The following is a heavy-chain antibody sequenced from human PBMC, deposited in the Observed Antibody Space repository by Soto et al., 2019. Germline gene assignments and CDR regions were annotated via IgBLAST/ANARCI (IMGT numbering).Heavy chain of an antibody. CDR2: IIPIFGTA. D-gene: IGHD2-21*02. CDR3: AREIESGVVTTIHYYYYYGMDV. Sequence: SVKVSCKASGGTFSSYAISWVRQAPGQGLEWMGGIIPIFGTANYAQKFQGRVTITADESTSTAYMELSSLRSEDTAVYYCAREIESGVVTTIHYYYYYGMDVWGQGTTVTV. CDR1: GGTFSSYA. J-gene: IGHJ6*02. V-gene: IGHV1-69*13.